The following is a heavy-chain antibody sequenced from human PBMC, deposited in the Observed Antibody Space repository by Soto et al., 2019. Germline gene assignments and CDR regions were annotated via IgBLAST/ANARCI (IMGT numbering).Heavy chain of an antibody. V-gene: IGHV3-23*01. CDR3: AKATRGGAATLFRGY. J-gene: IGHJ4*02. D-gene: IGHD6-13*01. CDR2: ICGSGGST. CDR1: GFTFSIYA. Sequence: EVQLLESGGGLVQPGGSLRPSCAAAGFTFSIYAMSWVRQAPGKGLEWVSAICGSGGSTYYADSVQGRFTISRDNSKNTLYLQMNSLRADDTSVYYCAKATRGGAATLFRGYWGQGTLVTVAS.